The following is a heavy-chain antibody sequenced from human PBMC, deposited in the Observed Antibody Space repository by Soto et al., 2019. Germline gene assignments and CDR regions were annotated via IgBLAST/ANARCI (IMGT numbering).Heavy chain of an antibody. V-gene: IGHV3-11*01. CDR2: ISSSGSTI. CDR1: GFTFSDYY. CDR3: ARDSEVATIPPLAFDY. J-gene: IGHJ4*02. Sequence: GGSLRLSCAASGFTFSDYYMSWIRQAPGKGLEWVSYISSSGSTIYYADSVKGRFTISRDNAKNSLYLQMNSLRAEDTAVYYCARDSEVATIPPLAFDYWGQGPLVTVSS. D-gene: IGHD5-12*01.